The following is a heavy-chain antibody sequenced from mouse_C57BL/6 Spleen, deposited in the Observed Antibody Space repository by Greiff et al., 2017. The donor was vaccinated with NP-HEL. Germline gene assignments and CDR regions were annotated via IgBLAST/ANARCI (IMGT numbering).Heavy chain of an antibody. J-gene: IGHJ4*01. Sequence: VKLMESGAELVRPGTSVKVSCKASGYAFTNYLIEWVKQRPGQGLEWIGVINPGSGGTNYNEKFKGKATLTADKSSSTAYMQLSSLTSEDSAVYFCAREDYYYGSSYGDAMDYWGQGTSVTVSS. CDR1: GYAFTNYL. CDR3: AREDYYYGSSYGDAMDY. CDR2: INPGSGGT. D-gene: IGHD1-1*01. V-gene: IGHV1-54*01.